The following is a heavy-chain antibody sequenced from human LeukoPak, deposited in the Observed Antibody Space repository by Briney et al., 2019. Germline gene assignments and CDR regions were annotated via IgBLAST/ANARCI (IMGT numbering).Heavy chain of an antibody. CDR2: IYHSGGT. CDR1: GGSISSSANW. V-gene: IGHV4-4*02. J-gene: IGHJ6*03. Sequence: SETLSLTCAVSGGSISSSANWWSWVRQPPGKGLEWIGEIYHSGGTNYNPSLKSRITISVDKSQNQFSLKVNSLTAADTAVYCATNGYYCMDVWGKGTRSPSP. D-gene: IGHD2-8*01. CDR3: TNGYYCMDV.